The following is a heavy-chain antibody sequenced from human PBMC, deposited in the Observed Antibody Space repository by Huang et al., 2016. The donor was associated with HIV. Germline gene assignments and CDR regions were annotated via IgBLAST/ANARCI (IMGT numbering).Heavy chain of an antibody. J-gene: IGHJ4*02. Sequence: EVQLLESGGGLVQPGGSLRLSCAASGFTFNSYAMSWVRQVPGKGREWVSSSGGSGLTTYYADCVKGRFTISRDNSKNTLYLQINSLRAEDTAVYYCAKDSDYNWHHCDYWGQGNLVSVSS. D-gene: IGHD1-1*01. CDR2: SGGSGLTT. CDR3: AKDSDYNWHHCDY. CDR1: GFTFNSYA. V-gene: IGHV3-23*01.